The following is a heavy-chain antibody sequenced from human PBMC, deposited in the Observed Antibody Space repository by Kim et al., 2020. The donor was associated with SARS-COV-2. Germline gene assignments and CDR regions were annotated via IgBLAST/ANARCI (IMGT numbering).Heavy chain of an antibody. CDR1: GFTFDDYA. CDR3: AKDTSGEQQQPLYGMDV. Sequence: GGSLRLSCAASGFTFDDYAMHWVRQAPGKGLEWVSGISWNSGSIGYADSVKGRFTISRDNAKNSLYLQMNSLRAEDTALYYCAKDTSGEQQQPLYGMDVWGQGTTVTVSS. J-gene: IGHJ6*02. V-gene: IGHV3-9*01. CDR2: ISWNSGSI. D-gene: IGHD6-13*01.